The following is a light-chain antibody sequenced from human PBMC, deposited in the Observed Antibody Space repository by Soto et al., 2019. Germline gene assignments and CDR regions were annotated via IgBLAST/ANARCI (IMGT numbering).Light chain of an antibody. Sequence: IGVTHSPATVSVSPGERATLSCRASQSVINNLAWYQQKPGQAPRLLIHGASSRATGIPDRISGSGSGTDFTLTISRLEPEDFAVYYCQQYGSSPLTFGGGTKVDIK. CDR2: GAS. CDR3: QQYGSSPLT. V-gene: IGKV3-20*01. J-gene: IGKJ4*01. CDR1: QSVINN.